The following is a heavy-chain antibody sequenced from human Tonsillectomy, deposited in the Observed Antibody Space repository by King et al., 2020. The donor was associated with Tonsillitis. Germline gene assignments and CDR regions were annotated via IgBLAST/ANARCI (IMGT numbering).Heavy chain of an antibody. J-gene: IGHJ4*02. CDR3: ARGAPSTSFYDTSGLDF. CDR2: VYTSGRT. V-gene: IGHV4-61*02. D-gene: IGHD3-22*01. Sequence: VQLQESGPGLVKPSQTLSLTCNVSGGSISNGTYYWSWIRQPAGKGLERIGRVYTSGRTNYNPSLKSRVTISLDTSKNQFSLKLTSVTAADTAVYYCARGAPSTSFYDTSGLDFWGQGTLVTVSS. CDR1: GGSISNGTYY.